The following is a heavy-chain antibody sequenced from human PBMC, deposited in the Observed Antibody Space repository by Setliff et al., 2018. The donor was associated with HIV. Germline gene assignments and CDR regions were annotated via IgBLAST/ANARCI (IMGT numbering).Heavy chain of an antibody. V-gene: IGHV4-34*01. CDR1: GGSFSGFY. CDR3: ARHAAAAPFRY. J-gene: IGHJ4*02. D-gene: IGHD6-13*01. Sequence: SETLSLTCAVYGGSFSGFYWNWIRQPPGKGLEWIGEINHSGSTNYNPSLKSRVTISADTSKNQFSLKLSSVTAADTAVYFCARHAAAAPFRYWGQGTLVTVSS. CDR2: INHSGST.